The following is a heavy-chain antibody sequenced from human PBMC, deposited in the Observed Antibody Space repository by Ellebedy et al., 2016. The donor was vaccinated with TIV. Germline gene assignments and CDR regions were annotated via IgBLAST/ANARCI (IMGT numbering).Heavy chain of an antibody. V-gene: IGHV3-23*01. CDR3: ARWSDDAYDI. CDR1: GFTFSTYA. Sequence: GESLKISCKASGFTFSTYAMTWVRQDPGKGLEWVSSTSASGGSTYYADSVKGRFTISRDNSRNALYLQMNSLRADDTAIYYCARWSDDAYDIWGQGTMVTVSS. CDR2: TSASGGST. J-gene: IGHJ3*02.